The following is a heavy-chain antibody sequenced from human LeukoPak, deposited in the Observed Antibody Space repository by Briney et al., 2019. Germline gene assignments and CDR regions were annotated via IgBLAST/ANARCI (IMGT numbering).Heavy chain of an antibody. V-gene: IGHV3-23*01. CDR2: ISGSGGST. CDR3: AKVGYCSSTSCPPFN. J-gene: IGHJ4*02. Sequence: PGGSLRLSCAASGFTFSSYAMSWVRQAPGKGLEWVPAISGSGGSTYYADSVKGRFTISRDNSKNTLYLQMNSLRAEDTAVYYCAKVGYCSSTSCPPFNWGQGTLVTVSS. CDR1: GFTFSSYA. D-gene: IGHD2-2*01.